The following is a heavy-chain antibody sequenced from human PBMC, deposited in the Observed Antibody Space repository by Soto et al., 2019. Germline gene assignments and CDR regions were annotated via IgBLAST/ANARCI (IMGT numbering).Heavy chain of an antibody. Sequence: PGGSRRLSWSASGFTFSYSRMNWVRQRPGRGLEWISNIRSDNGKTYYADSVKGRFTVSRDDAKNSLYLQMNSLRDDDTAVYYCARDLFWAFDYWGQGALVTVAS. J-gene: IGHJ4*02. CDR3: ARDLFWAFDY. CDR1: GFTFSYSR. CDR2: IRSDNGKT. V-gene: IGHV3-48*02. D-gene: IGHD3-3*01.